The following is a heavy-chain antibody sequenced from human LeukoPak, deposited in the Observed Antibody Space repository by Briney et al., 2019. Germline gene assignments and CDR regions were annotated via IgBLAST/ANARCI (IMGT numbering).Heavy chain of an antibody. D-gene: IGHD1-26*01. CDR3: AREELPDY. V-gene: IGHV4-39*07. CDR2: IYYSGST. Sequence: SETLSLTCTVSGGSISSSSYYWGWIRQPPGKGLEWIGSIYYSGSTYYNPSLKSRVTISVDTSKNQFSLKLSSVTAADTAVYYCAREELPDYWGQGTLVTVSS. CDR1: GGSISSSSYY. J-gene: IGHJ4*02.